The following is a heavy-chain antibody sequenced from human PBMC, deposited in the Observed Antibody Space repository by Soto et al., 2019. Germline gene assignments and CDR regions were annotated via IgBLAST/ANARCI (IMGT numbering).Heavy chain of an antibody. CDR3: AREYYYRDV. V-gene: IGHV3-48*01. J-gene: IGHJ6*03. CDR1: GFTFTSYN. Sequence: GGSLRLSCAASGFTFTSYNMNWVRQAPEKGLEWVSYISISSSDIYYADYVKGHFNISRDNAKNSLFLQMNSLRVEDMAVYFCAREYYYRDVWGKGTTVTVSS. CDR2: ISISSSDI.